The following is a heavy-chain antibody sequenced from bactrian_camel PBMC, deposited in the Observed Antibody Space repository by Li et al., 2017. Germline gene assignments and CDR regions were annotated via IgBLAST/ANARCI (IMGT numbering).Heavy chain of an antibody. CDR3: AADRRPRLGSWYFSVREAIGDFAA. CDR1: GNINSLNC. Sequence: QVQLVESGGGSVQAGGSLRLSCRTSGNINSLNCMGWFRKAPGKEREGIASIYSRGKSTYYVDNVKGRFTISQDNAVNTLYLQMNSLKPEDTTMYYCAADRRPRLGSWYFSVREAIGDFAAWGQGTQVTV. J-gene: IGHJ6*01. CDR2: IYSRGKST. D-gene: IGHD6*01. V-gene: IGHV3S54*01.